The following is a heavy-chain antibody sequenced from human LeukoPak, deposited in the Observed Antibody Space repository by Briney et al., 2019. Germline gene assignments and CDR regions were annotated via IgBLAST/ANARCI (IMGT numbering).Heavy chain of an antibody. Sequence: SETLSLTCTVSGGSISSYYWSWVRQPPGKGLEWIGEINHSGSTNYNPSLKSRVTISVDTSKNQFSLRLSSVTAADTAVYYCARSPPPGATAYGVVDSWGQGTLVTVSS. CDR1: GGSISSYY. D-gene: IGHD3-10*01. V-gene: IGHV4-34*01. CDR3: ARSPPPGATAYGVVDS. CDR2: INHSGST. J-gene: IGHJ5*01.